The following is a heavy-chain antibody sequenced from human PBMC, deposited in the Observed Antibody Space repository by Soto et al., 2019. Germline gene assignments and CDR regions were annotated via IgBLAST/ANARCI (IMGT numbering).Heavy chain of an antibody. V-gene: IGHV4-31*03. CDR1: GGSISSGGYY. CDR2: IYYSGST. Sequence: LSLTCTVSGGSISSGGYYWSWIRQHPGKGLEWIGYIYYSGSTYYNPSLKSRVTISVDTSKNQFSLKLSSVTAADTAVYYCAREGVVPAASSYYYYYGMDVWGQGTTVTVSS. J-gene: IGHJ6*02. CDR3: AREGVVPAASSYYYYYGMDV. D-gene: IGHD2-2*01.